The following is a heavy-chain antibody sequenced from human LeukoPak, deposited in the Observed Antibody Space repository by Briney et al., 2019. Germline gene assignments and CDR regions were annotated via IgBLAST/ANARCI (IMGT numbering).Heavy chain of an antibody. D-gene: IGHD1-14*01. Sequence: PSETLSLTCTVSGYSISSGYYWGWIRQPPGKGLEWIGSISHSGSTYYNPSLKSRVTISVDTSKNQFSLKLRSVTAADTAVYYCARVTSRLGWFDPWGQGTLVTVSS. J-gene: IGHJ5*02. CDR2: ISHSGST. CDR3: ARVTSRLGWFDP. CDR1: GYSISSGYY. V-gene: IGHV4-38-2*02.